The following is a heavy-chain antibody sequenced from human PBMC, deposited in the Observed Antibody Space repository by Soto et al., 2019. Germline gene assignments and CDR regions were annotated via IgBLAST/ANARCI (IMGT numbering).Heavy chain of an antibody. D-gene: IGHD4-17*01. CDR3: ARDYGDSYYYYGMDV. J-gene: IGHJ6*02. CDR1: GYTFTGYY. Sequence: ASVKVSCKASGYTFTGYYMHWVRQAPGQGLEWMGWINPNSGGTNYAQKFQGRVTMTRDTSISTAYMELSRLRSDDTAVYYCARDYGDSYYYYGMDVWGQGTTVTVSS. V-gene: IGHV1-2*02. CDR2: INPNSGGT.